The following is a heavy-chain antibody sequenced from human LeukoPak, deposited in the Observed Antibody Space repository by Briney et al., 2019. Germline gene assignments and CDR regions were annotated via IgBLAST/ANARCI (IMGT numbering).Heavy chain of an antibody. D-gene: IGHD3-22*01. CDR3: ARVTMIVVVTFDY. Sequence: ASVKVSCKASVYTFTGYYMHWVRQAPGQGLEWMGWINPNSGGTNYAQKFQGRVTMTRDTSISTAYMELSRLRSDDTAVYYCARVTMIVVVTFDYWGQGTLVTVSS. CDR2: INPNSGGT. V-gene: IGHV1-2*02. CDR1: VYTFTGYY. J-gene: IGHJ4*02.